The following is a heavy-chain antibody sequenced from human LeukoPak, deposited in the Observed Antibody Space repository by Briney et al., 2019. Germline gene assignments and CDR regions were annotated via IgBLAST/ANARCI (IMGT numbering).Heavy chain of an antibody. J-gene: IGHJ4*02. V-gene: IGHV5-51*01. CDR1: GNNYW. CDR2: IYPGNSDT. CDR3: ARRKAVARISYFDS. D-gene: IGHD6-19*01. Sequence: RGESLKISCKASGNNYWISWVRQMPGKGLEWMGIIYPGNSDTKYSPSFQGQITISADKSINTAYLQWSSLEASDTAMYYCARRKAVARISYFDSWGQGTLVTVSS.